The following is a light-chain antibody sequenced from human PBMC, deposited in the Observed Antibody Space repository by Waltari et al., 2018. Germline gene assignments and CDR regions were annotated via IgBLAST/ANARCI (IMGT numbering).Light chain of an antibody. CDR2: AAS. CDR3: QQSYSTPLT. Sequence: DIQMTQSPSSLSASVGDRVTITCQASRDINNYLNWYQQKPGKAPKLLIYAASSLQTGVPSRFSGSGSETDFSLTISSLQPEDFATYSCQQSYSTPLTFGGGTKVEIK. V-gene: IGKV1-39*01. J-gene: IGKJ4*01. CDR1: RDINNY.